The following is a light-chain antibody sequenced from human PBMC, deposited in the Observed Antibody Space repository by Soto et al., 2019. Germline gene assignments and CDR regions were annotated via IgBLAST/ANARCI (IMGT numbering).Light chain of an antibody. V-gene: IGKV1-39*01. CDR1: QSISSY. Sequence: DIQMNQSTSSLSASVGDRVPITCRASQSISSYLNWYQQKKGKAPELLIYDASSMQSGVPSRCSRRGSGTDFSFTISSLQPDDFATYFCRQSYSTLLTFGGGTKVEIK. CDR3: RQSYSTLLT. J-gene: IGKJ4*01. CDR2: DAS.